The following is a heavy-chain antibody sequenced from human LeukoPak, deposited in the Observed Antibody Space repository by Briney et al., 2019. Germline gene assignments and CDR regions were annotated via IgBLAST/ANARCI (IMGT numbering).Heavy chain of an antibody. CDR1: GGSISSSNW. V-gene: IGHV4-4*02. D-gene: IGHD6-13*01. J-gene: IGHJ4*02. CDR2: IYHSGST. CDR3: ARDILATSIAAPYY. Sequence: IPSETLSLTCAVSGGSISSSNWWRWIRPPPGKGLEWIGEIYHSGSTNYNPSLKSRVTISVDKSKTQFSLRLSSVNAADTAVYYCARDILATSIAAPYYWGQGTLVTVSS.